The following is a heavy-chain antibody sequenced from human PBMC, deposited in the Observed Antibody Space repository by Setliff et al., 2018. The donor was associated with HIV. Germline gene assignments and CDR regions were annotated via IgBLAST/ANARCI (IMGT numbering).Heavy chain of an antibody. CDR3: ARVKKRLTIFGVVIEDYMDI. V-gene: IGHV2-70*11. D-gene: IGHD3-3*01. J-gene: IGHJ6*03. Sequence: SGPTLVNPTQTLTLTCTFSGFSLATSGMCVNWIRQPPGKALEWLARIDWDDDKYYNSSLKTRLTVSKDTSKNQVVLTMTNMDPVETATYYCARVKKRLTIFGVVIEDYMDIWGKVTTVTVSS. CDR2: IDWDDDK. CDR1: GFSLATSGMC.